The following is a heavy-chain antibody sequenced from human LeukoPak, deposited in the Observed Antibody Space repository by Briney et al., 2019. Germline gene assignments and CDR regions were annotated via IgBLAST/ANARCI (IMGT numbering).Heavy chain of an antibody. CDR1: GFTVSNNY. D-gene: IGHD5-18*01. J-gene: IGHJ4*02. Sequence: GGSLRLSCAASGFTVSNNYMNWVRQAPGKGLEWVSIIYSDGNTYYADSVKGRFTVSRDNSKNTLYLQMNSLRAEDTAVYYCVRRGFSYGSPFDYWGQGTLVTVSS. CDR3: VRRGFSYGSPFDY. V-gene: IGHV3-53*01. CDR2: IYSDGNT.